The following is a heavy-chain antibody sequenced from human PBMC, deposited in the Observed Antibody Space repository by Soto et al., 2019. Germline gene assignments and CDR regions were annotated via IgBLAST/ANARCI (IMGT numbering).Heavy chain of an antibody. Sequence: QVQLVESGGGLVKPGGSLRLSCVASGFTLSDYYMSWIRQAPGKGLEWVSYISSSGTIDNYADSGKGRFTISRDNAKNSLFLQTNGRRAEDTAVYYCARRTMGNYYYMDVWGKGTTVTVSS. CDR1: GFTLSDYY. CDR3: ARRTMGNYYYMDV. D-gene: IGHD3-10*01. V-gene: IGHV3-11*01. J-gene: IGHJ6*03. CDR2: ISSSGTID.